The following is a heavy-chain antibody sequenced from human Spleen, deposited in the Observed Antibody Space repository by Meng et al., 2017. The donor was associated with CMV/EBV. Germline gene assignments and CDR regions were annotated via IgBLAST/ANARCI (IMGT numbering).Heavy chain of an antibody. V-gene: IGHV3-49*04. J-gene: IGHJ4*02. D-gene: IGHD4-23*01. CDR2: IRSKAYGGTT. CDR1: GFTFGDHA. Sequence: GESLKISCTASGFTFGDHAMSWVRQAPGKGLEWVGFIRSKAYGGTTEYAASVKGRFTISRDDSKSIAYLQMNRLKTEDTAVYYCVRNSGFDYWGQGTLVTVSS. CDR3: VRNSGFDY.